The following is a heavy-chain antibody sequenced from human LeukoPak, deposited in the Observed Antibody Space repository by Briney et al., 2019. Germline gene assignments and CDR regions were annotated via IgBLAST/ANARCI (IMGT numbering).Heavy chain of an antibody. V-gene: IGHV3-30*02. D-gene: IGHD3-16*01. CDR3: VKGGSISHNWFDS. J-gene: IGHJ5*01. CDR1: GFTYSDYG. Sequence: GGSLRLSCAASGFTYSDYGMHWVRQAPGRGLEWVAFILNDGTWEYYPDSVKGRLTISRDNSRNTLYLQMNSVRLKDTAIYYCVKGGSISHNWFDSWGQGTLVTVSS. CDR2: ILNDGTWE.